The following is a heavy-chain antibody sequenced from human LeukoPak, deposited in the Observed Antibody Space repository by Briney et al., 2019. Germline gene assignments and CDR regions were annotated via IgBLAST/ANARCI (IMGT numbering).Heavy chain of an antibody. D-gene: IGHD3-22*01. CDR1: GYTFTGYY. J-gene: IGHJ3*02. V-gene: IGHV1-2*02. CDR2: INSNSGGT. Sequence: ASVKVSCKASGYTFTGYYIHWVRQAPGQGLEWMGWINSNSGGTNYAQKFQGRVTMTRDTSISTVYMDLSRLRSDDTAVYYCAREYYYDSSGYNAFDIWGQGTMVTVSS. CDR3: AREYYYDSSGYNAFDI.